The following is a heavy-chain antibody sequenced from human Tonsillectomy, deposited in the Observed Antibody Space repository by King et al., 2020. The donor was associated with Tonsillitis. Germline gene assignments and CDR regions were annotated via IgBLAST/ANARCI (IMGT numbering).Heavy chain of an antibody. V-gene: IGHV3-15*01. Sequence: VQLVESGGGLVKPGGSLRLSCAASGFTFSNAWMSWVRQAPGKGLEWVGRIKSKTDGGTTDYAAPVKGRFTISRDDSKNTLYLQMNSLKTEDTAEYYCTTEGAQLWLRYFDYWGQGTLVTVSS. CDR3: TTEGAQLWLRYFDY. CDR2: IKSKTDGGTT. J-gene: IGHJ4*02. CDR1: GFTFSNAW. D-gene: IGHD5-18*01.